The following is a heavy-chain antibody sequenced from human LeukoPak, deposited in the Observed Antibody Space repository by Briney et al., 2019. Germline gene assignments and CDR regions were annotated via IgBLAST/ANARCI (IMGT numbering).Heavy chain of an antibody. D-gene: IGHD4-11*01. CDR2: MNPNSGDT. V-gene: IGHV1-2*02. CDR1: GYTFTGYY. Sequence: ASVKVSCKASGYTFTGYYIHWVRQAPGQGLEWMGWMNPNSGDTNHAQKFQGRFTMTTDTSIRTVYMELSSLRSDDTAVYYCARDREYSNYLLVYGMDVWGQGTTVTVSS. CDR3: ARDREYSNYLLVYGMDV. J-gene: IGHJ6*02.